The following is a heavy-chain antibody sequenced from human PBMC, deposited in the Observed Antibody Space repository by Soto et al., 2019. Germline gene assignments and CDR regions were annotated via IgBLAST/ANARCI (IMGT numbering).Heavy chain of an antibody. J-gene: IGHJ3*02. CDR1: GFTFSSYA. D-gene: IGHD3-3*01. V-gene: IGHV3-23*01. CDR2: ISGSGGST. CDR3: AKQKREYYDFWSGYYPFDI. Sequence: PGGSLRLSCAASGFTFSSYAMSWVRQAPGKGLEWVSAISGSGGSTYYADSVKGRFTISRDNSKNTLYLQMNSLRAEDTAVYYCAKQKREYYDFWSGYYPFDIWGQGTMVTVSS.